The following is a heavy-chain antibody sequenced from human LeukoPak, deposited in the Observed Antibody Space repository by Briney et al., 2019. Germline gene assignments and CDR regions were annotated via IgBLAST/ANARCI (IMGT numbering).Heavy chain of an antibody. V-gene: IGHV3-30*18. CDR2: ISYDGSNK. CDR1: GFTFSSYG. CDR3: AEGGNYYGSGSYFDY. D-gene: IGHD3-10*01. Sequence: PGGSLRLSCAASGFTFSSYGMHWVRQAPGKGLEWVAVISYDGSNKYYADSVKGRFTISRDNSKNTLYLQMNSLRAEDTAVYYCAEGGNYYGSGSYFDYWGQGTLVTVSS. J-gene: IGHJ4*02.